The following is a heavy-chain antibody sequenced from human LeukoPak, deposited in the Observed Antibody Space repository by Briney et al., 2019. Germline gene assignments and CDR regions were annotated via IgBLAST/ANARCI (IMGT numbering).Heavy chain of an antibody. D-gene: IGHD3-22*01. V-gene: IGHV4-59*08. Sequence: PSENLSLTCTVSGGSISSYYWSWIRQPPGKGLEWIGYIYYSGSTNYNPSLKSRVTISVDTSKNQFSLKLSSVTAADTAVYYCARRINNYYDSTFDPWGQGTLVTVSS. CDR2: IYYSGST. CDR1: GGSISSYY. CDR3: ARRINNYYDSTFDP. J-gene: IGHJ5*02.